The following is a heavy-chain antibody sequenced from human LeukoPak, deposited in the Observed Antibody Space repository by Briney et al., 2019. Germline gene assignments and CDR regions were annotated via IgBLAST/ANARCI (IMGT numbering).Heavy chain of an antibody. J-gene: IGHJ5*02. CDR2: IYPGDSDT. D-gene: IGHD3-10*01. V-gene: IGHV5-51*01. Sequence: GESLKISCKGSGYSFTSYWIGWVRQMPGKGLEWMGIIYPGDSDTRYSPSFQGQVTISADKSISTAYLQWSSLKASDTAMYYCASSPWDYYGSGSYYNYEVWFDPWGQGTLVTVSS. CDR3: ASSPWDYYGSGSYYNYEVWFDP. CDR1: GYSFTSYW.